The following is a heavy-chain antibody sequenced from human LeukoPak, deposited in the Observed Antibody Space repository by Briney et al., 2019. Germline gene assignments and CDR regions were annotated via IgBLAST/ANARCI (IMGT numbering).Heavy chain of an antibody. Sequence: GSLRLSCAASGFTFSRNSMNWVRQAPGKGLEWVSYISSSSSTIYYADSVKGRFTISRDNAKNSLSLRLNSLRVEDTAVYYCARGHYDVLAASYKWTPDYWGQGTLVTVSS. CDR3: ARGHYDVLAASYKWTPDY. J-gene: IGHJ4*02. CDR1: GFTFSRNS. D-gene: IGHD3-9*01. V-gene: IGHV3-48*04. CDR2: ISSSSSTI.